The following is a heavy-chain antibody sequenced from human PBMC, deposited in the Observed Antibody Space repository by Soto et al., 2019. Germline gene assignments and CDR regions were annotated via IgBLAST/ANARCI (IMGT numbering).Heavy chain of an antibody. Sequence: TLSLTCTVSGGSISSYYWSWIRQPAGKGLEWIGRIYTSGSTNYNPSLKSRVTMSVDTSKNQFSLKLSSVTAADTAVYYCARRDILTGNVYYYYGMDVWGQGTTVTVSS. D-gene: IGHD3-9*01. CDR2: IYTSGST. V-gene: IGHV4-4*07. J-gene: IGHJ6*02. CDR1: GGSISSYY. CDR3: ARRDILTGNVYYYYGMDV.